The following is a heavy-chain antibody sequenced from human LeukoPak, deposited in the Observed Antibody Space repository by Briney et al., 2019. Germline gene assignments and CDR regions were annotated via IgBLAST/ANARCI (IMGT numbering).Heavy chain of an antibody. V-gene: IGHV4-34*01. D-gene: IGHD5-18*01. CDR1: GGSFSGYY. CDR3: ARDLVDTVMVLTSTHAFDI. J-gene: IGHJ3*02. Sequence: SETLSLTCAVYGGSFSGYYWSWIRQPPGKGLEWIGEINHSGSTNYNPSLKSRVTISVDTSKNQFSLKLNSVTAADTAVYYCARDLVDTVMVLTSTHAFDIWGQGTMVTVSS. CDR2: INHSGST.